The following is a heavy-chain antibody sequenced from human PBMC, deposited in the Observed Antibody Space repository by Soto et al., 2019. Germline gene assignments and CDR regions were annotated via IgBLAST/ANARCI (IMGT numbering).Heavy chain of an antibody. CDR3: AIEALDGFGEVLGAVDN. J-gene: IGHJ3*02. V-gene: IGHV3-33*08. CDR1: RFTFSNYP. CDR2: IWYDGSNK. Sequence: HPGGSLRLSGAAARFTFSNYPVSWVRQALGKELEWVAVIWYDGSNKYYADSVKGRFTISRDNSKNTLYLQMNSLRAEDTAVYYCAIEALDGFGEVLGAVDNWGQRTIFTVSS. D-gene: IGHD3-10*01.